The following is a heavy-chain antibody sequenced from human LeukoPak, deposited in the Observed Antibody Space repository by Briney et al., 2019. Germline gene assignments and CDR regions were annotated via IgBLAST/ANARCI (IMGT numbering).Heavy chain of an antibody. V-gene: IGHV4-4*07. D-gene: IGHD3-10*01. CDR2: IYTSGST. CDR1: GGSISSYY. CDR3: ARDDLLYYGSGSYYYFDY. Sequence: PSETQSLTCTVSGGSISSYYWSWIRQPAGKGLEWIGRIYTSGSTNYNPSLKSRVTMSVDTSKNQFSLKLSSVTAADTAVYYCARDDLLYYGSGSYYYFDYWGQGTLVTVSS. J-gene: IGHJ4*02.